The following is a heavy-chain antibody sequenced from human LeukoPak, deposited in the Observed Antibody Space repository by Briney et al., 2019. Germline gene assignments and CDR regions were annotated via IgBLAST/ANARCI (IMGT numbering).Heavy chain of an antibody. CDR3: ARGSGIAVAGTNFDY. CDR2: VFYSGSS. Sequence: PSETLSLTCTVSGGSISSHEYYWGWFRQPPGKGLEWIGSVFYSGSSYFNPSLKSRVTISVDTSKNQFSLKLSSVTAADTAVYYCARGSGIAVAGTNFDYWGQGTLVTVSS. CDR1: GGSISSHEYY. V-gene: IGHV4-39*07. J-gene: IGHJ4*02. D-gene: IGHD6-19*01.